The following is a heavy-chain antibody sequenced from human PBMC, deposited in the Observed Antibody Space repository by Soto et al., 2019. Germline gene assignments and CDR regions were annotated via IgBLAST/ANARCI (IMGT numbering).Heavy chain of an antibody. CDR2: IYYSGST. D-gene: IGHD3-3*01. CDR3: ARAIWSGHYNSYYFDY. CDR1: GGSISSGGYY. Sequence: PSETLSLTCTVSGGSISSGGYYWSWIRQHPGKGLEWIGYIYYSGSTYYNPSLKSRVTISVDTSKNQFSLKLSSVTAADTAVYYCARAIWSGHYNSYYFDYWGQGTLVTVSS. J-gene: IGHJ4*02. V-gene: IGHV4-31*03.